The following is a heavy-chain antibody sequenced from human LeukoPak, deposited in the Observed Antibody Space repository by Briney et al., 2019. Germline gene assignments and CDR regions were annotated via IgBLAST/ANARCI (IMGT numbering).Heavy chain of an antibody. CDR3: AKDQRGYCSGGSCYSIDY. V-gene: IGHV3-30*18. J-gene: IGHJ4*02. CDR2: ISYDGSNK. CDR1: GFSFSDTW. D-gene: IGHD2-15*01. Sequence: GGSLRLSCAASGFSFSDTWMNWVRQAPGKGLEWVAVISYDGSNKYYADSVKGRFTISRDNSKNTLYLQMNSLRAEDTAVYYCAKDQRGYCSGGSCYSIDYWGQGTLVTVSS.